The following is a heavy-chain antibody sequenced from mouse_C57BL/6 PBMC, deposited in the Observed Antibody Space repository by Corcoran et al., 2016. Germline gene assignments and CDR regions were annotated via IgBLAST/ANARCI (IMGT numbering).Heavy chain of an antibody. CDR2: IDPANGNT. V-gene: IGHV14-3*01. CDR1: GFNIKNTY. CDR3: ARWDDYDRGDYYAMDY. J-gene: IGHJ4*01. D-gene: IGHD2-4*01. Sequence: EVQLQQSVAELVRPGVSVKLSCTASGFNIKNTYMHWVKQRPEQGLEWIGRIDPANGNTKYAPKFQGKATITADTSSNTSYLQLSSLTSEDTAIYYCARWDDYDRGDYYAMDYWGQGTSVTVSS.